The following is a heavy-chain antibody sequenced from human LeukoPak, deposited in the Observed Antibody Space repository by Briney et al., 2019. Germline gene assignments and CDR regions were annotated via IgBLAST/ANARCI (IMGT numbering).Heavy chain of an antibody. D-gene: IGHD3-10*01. J-gene: IGHJ4*02. V-gene: IGHV3-21*01. CDR2: ISSSSSYI. CDR3: AGSVLGSGPTGFDY. CDR1: GFTFSSYS. Sequence: PGGSLRLSCAASGFTFSSYSMNWVRQAPGKGLEWVSSISSSSSYIYYADSVKGRFTISRDNAKNSLYLQMNSLRAEDTAVYYCAGSVLGSGPTGFDYWGQGTLVTVSS.